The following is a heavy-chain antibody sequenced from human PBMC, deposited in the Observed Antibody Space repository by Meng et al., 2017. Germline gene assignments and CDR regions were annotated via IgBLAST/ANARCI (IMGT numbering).Heavy chain of an antibody. CDR2: NTHSGST. CDR3: AYATTVSN. Sequence: RLLSWVVCPFHRTGALSRPCAVCGWSICGYYASWTPQTPGKGHEWIGQNTHSGSTNSPPSRMSRVTISVDMSKNQFSLKLSSVTAADTAVYYCAYATTVSNWGQGTLVTVSS. D-gene: IGHD4-11*01. J-gene: IGHJ4*02. V-gene: IGHV4-34*01. CDR1: GWSICGYY.